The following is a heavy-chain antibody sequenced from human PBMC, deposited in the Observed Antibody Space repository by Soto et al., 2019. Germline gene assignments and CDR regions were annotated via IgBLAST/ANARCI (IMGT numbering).Heavy chain of an antibody. CDR1: GGSISSYY. CDR2: IYYSGST. J-gene: IGHJ4*02. V-gene: IGHV4-59*01. Sequence: SETLSLTCTVSGGSISSYYWSWIRQPPGKGLEWIGYIYYSGSTNYNPSLKSRVTISVDSSKNQFSLKLSSVTAADTAVYYCANRGYSYGFVIYWGQGTLVTVSS. CDR3: ANRGYSYGFVIY. D-gene: IGHD5-18*01.